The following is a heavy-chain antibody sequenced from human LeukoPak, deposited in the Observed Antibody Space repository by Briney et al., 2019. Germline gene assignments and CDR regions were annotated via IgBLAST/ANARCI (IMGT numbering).Heavy chain of an antibody. J-gene: IGHJ6*02. CDR2: ISAYNGNT. V-gene: IGHV1-18*01. CDR3: ARGTYFDWLLTSRDYGMDV. CDR1: GYTFTSYG. Sequence: ASVKVSCKASGYTFTSYGISWVRQAPGQGLEWMGWISAYNGNTNYAQKLQGRVTMTTDTSTSTAYMELRSLRSDDTAVYYCARGTYFDWLLTSRDYGMDVWAKGPRSPSP. D-gene: IGHD3-9*01.